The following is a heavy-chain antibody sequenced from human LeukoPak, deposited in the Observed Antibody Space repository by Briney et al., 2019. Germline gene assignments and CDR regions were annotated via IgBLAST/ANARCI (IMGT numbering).Heavy chain of an antibody. CDR2: IYYSGST. CDR3: ARAGLITMVRGEDYYYMDV. D-gene: IGHD3-10*01. J-gene: IGHJ6*03. V-gene: IGHV4-39*01. CDR1: GGSISSSSYY. Sequence: SETLSLTCTVSGGSISSSSYYWGWIRQPPGTGLEWIGSIYYSGSTYYNPSLKSRVTISVDTSKNQFSLKLSSVTAADTAVYYCARAGLITMVRGEDYYYMDVWGKGTTVTISS.